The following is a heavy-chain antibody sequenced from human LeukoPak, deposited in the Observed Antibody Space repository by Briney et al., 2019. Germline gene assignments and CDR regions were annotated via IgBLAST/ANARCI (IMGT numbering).Heavy chain of an antibody. CDR3: AKDSVPYYYGSGSYPDY. J-gene: IGHJ4*02. Sequence: GGSLRLSCLTSGFTLSTNAMSWVRQAPGKGLEWVSGISGSGGSTYYADSVKGRFTISRDNSKNTLYLQMNSLTAEDTAVYYCAKDSVPYYYGSGSYPDYWGQGTLVTVSS. D-gene: IGHD3-10*01. CDR1: GFTLSTNA. CDR2: ISGSGGST. V-gene: IGHV3-23*01.